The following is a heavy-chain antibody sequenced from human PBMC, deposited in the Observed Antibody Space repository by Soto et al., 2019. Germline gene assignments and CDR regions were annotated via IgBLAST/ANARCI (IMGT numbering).Heavy chain of an antibody. V-gene: IGHV1-2*02. CDR1: GYTFTGYY. CDR2: INPNSGGT. D-gene: IGHD5-18*01. CDR3: ARVRGYSYGLTKVYYYGMDV. J-gene: IGHJ6*02. Sequence: ASVKVSCKASGYTFTGYYMHWVRQAAGQGLEWMGWINPNSGGTNYAQKFQGRVTMTRDTSISTAYMELSRLRSDDTAVYYCARVRGYSYGLTKVYYYGMDVWGQGTTVTVSS.